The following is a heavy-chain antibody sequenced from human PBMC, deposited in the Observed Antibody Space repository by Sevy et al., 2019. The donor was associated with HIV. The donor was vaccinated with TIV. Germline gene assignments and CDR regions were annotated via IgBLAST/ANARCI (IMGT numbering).Heavy chain of an antibody. V-gene: IGHV6-1*01. Sequence: SQTLSLTCAISGDSVSSIRTSWNWIRQSPSRGLEWLGRTYYRSKWNNDYAKRVKIQITINADTSKNQVSLQLNSVTPEDTAVYYCAERTNDVFYYGMDVWGQGTTVTVSS. CDR1: GDSVSSIRTS. J-gene: IGHJ6*02. CDR2: TYYRSKWNN. CDR3: AERTNDVFYYGMDV.